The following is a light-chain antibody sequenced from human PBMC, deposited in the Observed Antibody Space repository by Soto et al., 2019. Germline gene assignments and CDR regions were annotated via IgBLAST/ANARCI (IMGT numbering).Light chain of an antibody. V-gene: IGLV7-46*01. CDR3: LLSYSSAHVV. CDR2: DTS. Sequence: QAVVTQEPSLTVSPGGTVTLTCGSSTGAVTSGHYPYWFQQKPGQAPRTLIYDTSNKHSWTPARFSGSLLGGKAALTLSGAQPEDEAEYYCLLSYSSAHVVFAGGTKLTVL. J-gene: IGLJ2*01. CDR1: TGAVTSGHY.